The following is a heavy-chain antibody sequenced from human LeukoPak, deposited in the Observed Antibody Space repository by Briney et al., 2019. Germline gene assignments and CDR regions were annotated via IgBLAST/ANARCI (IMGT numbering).Heavy chain of an antibody. Sequence: GGSLRLSCAASGFTFSNYWMNWVRQAPGKGMEWVAIIEKDGSEILYVDSGKGRFTISRDNAKNSLYLQMNSLRAEDRAVYYCAAGAGWLIDWWGQGTLVTVSS. CDR1: GFTFSNYW. D-gene: IGHD6-19*01. V-gene: IGHV3-7*01. CDR2: IEKDGSEI. CDR3: AAGAGWLIDW. J-gene: IGHJ4*02.